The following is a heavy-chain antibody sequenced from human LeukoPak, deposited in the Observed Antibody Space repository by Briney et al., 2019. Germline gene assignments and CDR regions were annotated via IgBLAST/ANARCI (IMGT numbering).Heavy chain of an antibody. CDR1: GGSISSGSYY. J-gene: IGHJ3*02. D-gene: IGHD3-22*01. CDR2: IYTSGST. CDR3: ARDRYYYDSSGYYAFDI. Sequence: PSETLSLTCTVSGGSISSGSYYWSWIRQPAGKGLEWIGRIYTSGSTNYNPSLKSRVTISVDTSKNQFSLKLSSVTAADTAVYYCARDRYYYDSSGYYAFDIWGQGTMVTVSS. V-gene: IGHV4-61*02.